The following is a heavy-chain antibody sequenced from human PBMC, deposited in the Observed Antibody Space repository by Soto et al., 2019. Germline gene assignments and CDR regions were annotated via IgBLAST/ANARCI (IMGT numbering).Heavy chain of an antibody. CDR3: ARSRYYDSSGYRALDAFDI. CDR1: GGSFSGYY. Sequence: QVHLQQWGAGLLKPSETLSLTCAVFGGSFSGYYWNWIRQPPGKGLEWIGEINHSGSTNYSWSLKIRVTITVDTSRNQFSLKLNSVTAADTAVYYCARSRYYDSSGYRALDAFDIWGQGTMFTVSS. D-gene: IGHD3-22*01. J-gene: IGHJ3*02. CDR2: INHSGST. V-gene: IGHV4-34*01.